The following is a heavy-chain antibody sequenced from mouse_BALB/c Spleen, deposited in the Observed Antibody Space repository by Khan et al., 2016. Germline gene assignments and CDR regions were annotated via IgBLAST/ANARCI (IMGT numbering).Heavy chain of an antibody. D-gene: IGHD4-1*01. V-gene: IGHV1S56*01. CDR3: ARTGTGAWFAY. J-gene: IGHJ3*01. Sequence: QVQLQQSGPELVKPGASVRISCKASSYTFTSYYIHWVKQRPGQGLEWIGWIYPGNGNTKYNEKFKGRATLTAEKSSTTDDMQLSSLTSEDSAVYFCARTGTGAWFAYWGQGTLVTVSA. CDR2: IYPGNGNT. CDR1: SYTFTSYY.